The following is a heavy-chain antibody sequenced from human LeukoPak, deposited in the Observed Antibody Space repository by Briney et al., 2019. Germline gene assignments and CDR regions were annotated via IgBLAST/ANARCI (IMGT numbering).Heavy chain of an antibody. V-gene: IGHV5-51*01. CDR3: ARDKSDSQGVFDF. CDR1: GYSFTSQW. Sequence: GESLKISCKVSGYSFTSQWIGWVRQMPGKGLEWMGIIYPGDSDTRYSPTFRGQVTMSADKSITTAYLQWDNLRASDSAIYHCARDKSDSQGVFDFWGQGTLVTVSS. CDR2: IYPGDSDT. D-gene: IGHD3-16*01. J-gene: IGHJ4*02.